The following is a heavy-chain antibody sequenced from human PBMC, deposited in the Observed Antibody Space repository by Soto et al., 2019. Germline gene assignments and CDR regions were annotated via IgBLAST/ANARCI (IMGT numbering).Heavy chain of an antibody. V-gene: IGHV1-69*02. Sequence: QVQLVQSGAEVKKPGSSVKVSCKASGGTFSSYTISWVRQAPGQGLEWMGRIIPILGIANYAQKFQGRVTITAAKSTSTAEMELSSLGSEDTAVYYGARGDPYSSGWSDAFDIWGQGTMVTVSS. CDR1: GGTFSSYT. CDR3: ARGDPYSSGWSDAFDI. J-gene: IGHJ3*02. D-gene: IGHD6-19*01. CDR2: IIPILGIA.